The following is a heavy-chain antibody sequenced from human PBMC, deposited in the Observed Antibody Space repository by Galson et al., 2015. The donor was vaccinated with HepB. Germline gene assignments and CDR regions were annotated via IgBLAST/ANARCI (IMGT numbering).Heavy chain of an antibody. CDR2: IHTNTRNP. V-gene: IGHV7-4-1*02. CDR3: ARDGYRFCTRANCFDN. Sequence: SVKVSCKASGYTFTNYAINWVRHPPGQGLEWMGGIHTNTRNPTYAQVFTGRFVFSLDTSVSTTYLQLNSLKAEDTALYYGARDGYRFCTRANCFDNWGQGTLVTVPS. CDR1: GYTFTNYA. J-gene: IGHJ4*02. D-gene: IGHD2-8*02.